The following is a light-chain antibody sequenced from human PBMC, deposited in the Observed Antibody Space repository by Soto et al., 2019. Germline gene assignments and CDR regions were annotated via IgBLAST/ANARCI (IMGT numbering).Light chain of an antibody. CDR1: QSVSSNY. CDR3: QKYGSSPWT. J-gene: IGKJ1*01. CDR2: DAS. Sequence: EIVLTQSPGTLSLSPGERATLSCRASQSVSSNYLAWYQQKPGQAPRLLIYDASSRATGIPDRFSGSGSEKDFTLTISRLEPEDCAVYYCQKYGSSPWTFGQGTKVEIK. V-gene: IGKV3-20*01.